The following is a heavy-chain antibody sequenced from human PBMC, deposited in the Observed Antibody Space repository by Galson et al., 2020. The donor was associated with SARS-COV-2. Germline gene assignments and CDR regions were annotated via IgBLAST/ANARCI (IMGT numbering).Heavy chain of an antibody. CDR2: ISANGNT. J-gene: IGHJ4*02. V-gene: IGHV4-61*09. CDR1: GGSVSSGSYY. Sequence: SETLSLTCAASGGSVSSGSYYWSWIRQSAGQGLEWIGHISANGNTMYNPSLKSRVIISLDASKNHFSLNLNSVTAADTAVYFCARNPLTVAGTFDYWGQGTLVTVSP. CDR3: ARNPLTVAGTFDY. D-gene: IGHD6-19*01.